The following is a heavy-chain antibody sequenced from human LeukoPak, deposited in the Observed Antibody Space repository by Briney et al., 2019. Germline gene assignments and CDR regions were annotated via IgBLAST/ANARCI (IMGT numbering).Heavy chain of an antibody. Sequence: SVKVSCKASGGTFSSYAISWVRQAPGQGLEWMGRIIPILGIANYAQKFQGRVTITADKSTSTAYMELSSLRSEDTAVYYCARISSSWYIKEDYWGQGTLVTVSS. CDR2: IIPILGIA. V-gene: IGHV1-69*04. J-gene: IGHJ4*02. D-gene: IGHD6-13*01. CDR1: GGTFSSYA. CDR3: ARISSSWYIKEDY.